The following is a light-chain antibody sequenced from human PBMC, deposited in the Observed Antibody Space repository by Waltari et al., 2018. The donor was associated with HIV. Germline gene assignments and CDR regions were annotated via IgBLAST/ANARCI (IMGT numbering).Light chain of an antibody. V-gene: IGLV2-14*03. CDR2: DVS. CDR1: SSDVGGYNY. Sequence: QSALTQPASVSGSPGQSITISCTGTSSDVGGYNYVSWYQQHQGKAPKLMMYDVSNRPSGVSNRFSGSKSGNTASLTISGLQAEDEADYYCSSYTSSSTLRVFGGGTKLTVL. J-gene: IGLJ2*01. CDR3: SSYTSSSTLRV.